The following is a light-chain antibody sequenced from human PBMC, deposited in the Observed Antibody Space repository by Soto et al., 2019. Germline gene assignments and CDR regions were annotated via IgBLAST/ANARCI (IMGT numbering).Light chain of an antibody. CDR1: QGITNF. V-gene: IGKV1-27*01. CDR2: AAS. Sequence: TQSPSSLSASVGDSVTITCQASQGITNFLAWYQQKPGKVPKLLIYAASTLQSGVPSRFSGSGSGTDFTLTISSLQPEDVATYYCQKYNSAPLTFGGGTKVEIK. J-gene: IGKJ4*01. CDR3: QKYNSAPLT.